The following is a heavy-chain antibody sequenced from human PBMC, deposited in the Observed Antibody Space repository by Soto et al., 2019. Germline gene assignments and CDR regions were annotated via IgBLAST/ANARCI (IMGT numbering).Heavy chain of an antibody. D-gene: IGHD3-10*01. J-gene: IGHJ4*02. V-gene: IGHV1-69*02. CDR3: ARLWFGVLTD. Sequence: QVQLVQSGAEVRKPGSSVKVSSKASGGTFSSYTISWVRQAPGQGLEWMGRIIPILGIANYAQKFQGRVTITADKSTSTAYMELSSLRSEDTAVYYCARLWFGVLTDWGQGTLVTVSS. CDR2: IIPILGIA. CDR1: GGTFSSYT.